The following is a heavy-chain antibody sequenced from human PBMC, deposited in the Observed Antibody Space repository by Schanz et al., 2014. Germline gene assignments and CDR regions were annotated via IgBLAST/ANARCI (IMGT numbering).Heavy chain of an antibody. V-gene: IGHV1-18*01. CDR3: LRANPTQHVVLPDALRY. D-gene: IGHD2-2*01. CDR1: GYYFGGFG. J-gene: IGHJ4*02. CDR2: IGAFQGNT. Sequence: QVQLVQSGTEVKKPGASMKISCKAFGYYFGGFGISWVRQAPGQGFEWMGWIGAFQGNTKYAQKFQDRVTLTSDISASTASMELRSLRPDDTAVYYCLRANPTQHVVLPDALRYWGQGTLVSVSS.